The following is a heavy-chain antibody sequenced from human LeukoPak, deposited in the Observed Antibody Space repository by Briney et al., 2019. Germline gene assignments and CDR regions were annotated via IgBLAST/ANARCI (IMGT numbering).Heavy chain of an antibody. V-gene: IGHV4-31*03. CDR3: ARGRYDFWRKPNWFDP. CDR2: INHSGST. CDR1: GGSISSGGYY. J-gene: IGHJ5*02. D-gene: IGHD3-3*01. Sequence: SETLSLTCTVSGGSISSGGYYWSWIRQHPGKGLEWIGEINHSGSTNYNPSLKSRVTISVDTSKNQFSLKLSSVTAADTAVYYCARGRYDFWRKPNWFDPWGQGTLVTVSS.